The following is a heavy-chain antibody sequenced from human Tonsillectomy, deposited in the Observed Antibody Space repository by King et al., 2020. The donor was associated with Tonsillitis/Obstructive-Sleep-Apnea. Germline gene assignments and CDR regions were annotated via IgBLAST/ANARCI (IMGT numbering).Heavy chain of an antibody. CDR2: ISSSGSTI. J-gene: IGHJ4*02. V-gene: IGHV3-48*03. CDR3: ARDVSGVGATPDY. CDR1: GFTFSNYE. Sequence: VQLVESGGGLVQPGGSLRLSCAASGFTFSNYEMNWVRQAPGKGLEWVSYISSSGSTIYYADSVKGRFTIPRDNARSSVYLQMNSLRADDTAVYYCARDVSGVGATPDYWGQGTLVTVSS. D-gene: IGHD1-26*01.